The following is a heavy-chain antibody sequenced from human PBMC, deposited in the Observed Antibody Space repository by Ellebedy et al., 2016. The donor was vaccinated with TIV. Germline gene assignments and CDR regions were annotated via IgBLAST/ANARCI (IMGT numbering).Heavy chain of an antibody. V-gene: IGHV3-30*03. Sequence: GGSLRLXXAASGFTFSRYGMHWVRQAPGKGLEWVALISYDGSKNYYADSVKDRFTISRDNSKNTLYLQMNSLRPADTAVFYCARVSVGATVDYWGQGSLVTVSS. CDR2: ISYDGSKN. CDR1: GFTFSRYG. D-gene: IGHD1-26*01. CDR3: ARVSVGATVDY. J-gene: IGHJ4*02.